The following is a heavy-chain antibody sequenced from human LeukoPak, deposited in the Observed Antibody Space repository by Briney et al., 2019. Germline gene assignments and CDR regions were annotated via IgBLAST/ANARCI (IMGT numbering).Heavy chain of an antibody. V-gene: IGHV7-4-1*02. D-gene: IGHD3-22*01. Sequence: ASVKVSCKASGYTFTSYGISWVRQAPGQGLEWMGWINTNTGNPTYAQGFTGRFVFSLDTSVNTAYLQISSLKAEDTAVYYCARPQYYYDSSGYYYPSDDAFDIWGQGTMVTVSS. CDR3: ARPQYYYDSSGYYYPSDDAFDI. J-gene: IGHJ3*02. CDR2: INTNTGNP. CDR1: GYTFTSYG.